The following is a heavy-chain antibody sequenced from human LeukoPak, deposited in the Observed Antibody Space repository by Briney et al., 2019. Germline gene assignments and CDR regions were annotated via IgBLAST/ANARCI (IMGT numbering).Heavy chain of an antibody. Sequence: GGSLRLSCAASGFTFSSYAIIWVRQAPGKGLEWISAISGSGGSTYYADSVKGRFTISRDNSKNTLYLQMNSLRAEDTAVYYCATSLVPAASPMVFDYWGQGTLVTVSS. D-gene: IGHD2-2*01. CDR2: ISGSGGST. J-gene: IGHJ4*02. CDR1: GFTFSSYA. CDR3: ATSLVPAASPMVFDY. V-gene: IGHV3-23*01.